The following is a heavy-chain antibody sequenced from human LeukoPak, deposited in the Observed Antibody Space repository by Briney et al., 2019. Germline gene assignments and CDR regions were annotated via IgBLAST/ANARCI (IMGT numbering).Heavy chain of an antibody. D-gene: IGHD6-19*01. Sequence: GASVKVSCKASGYTFTSYGISWVRQAPGQGLEWMGWISAYNGNTNYAQKLQGRVTMTTDTSTSTAYMELRSLRSDDTAVYYCARVSSSGWYDYYGMDVWGQGTTVTVSS. CDR2: ISAYNGNT. V-gene: IGHV1-18*01. J-gene: IGHJ6*02. CDR1: GYTFTSYG. CDR3: ARVSSSGWYDYYGMDV.